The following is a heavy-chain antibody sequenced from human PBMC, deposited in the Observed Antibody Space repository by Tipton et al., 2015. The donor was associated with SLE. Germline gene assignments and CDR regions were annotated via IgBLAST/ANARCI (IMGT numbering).Heavy chain of an antibody. CDR2: VYHSGST. Sequence: TLSLTCAVYGGSFSGYSWNWIRQPPGKGLEWIGYVYHSGSTNYNPSLKGRVTISVDKSKKQYFLNLSSVTAADTAVYYCARLADFGMDVWGQGTTVSVSS. CDR3: ARLADFGMDV. V-gene: IGHV4-34*11. D-gene: IGHD3-3*01. CDR1: GGSFSGYS. J-gene: IGHJ6*02.